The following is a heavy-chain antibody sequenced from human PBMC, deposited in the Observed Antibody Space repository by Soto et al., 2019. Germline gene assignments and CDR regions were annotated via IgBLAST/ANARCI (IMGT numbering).Heavy chain of an antibody. Sequence: QVPLVQSGAEVKKPGASVKVSCKASGYTFTSYGISWVRQAPGQGLEWMGWISAYNGNTNYAQKLQGRVTMTTDTSTSTAYMELRSLRSDDTAVYYCARDFQIWRGYYPPIPSTRDVWGKGTTVTVSS. V-gene: IGHV1-18*01. D-gene: IGHD3-3*01. CDR3: ARDFQIWRGYYPPIPSTRDV. CDR1: GYTFTSYG. J-gene: IGHJ6*04. CDR2: ISAYNGNT.